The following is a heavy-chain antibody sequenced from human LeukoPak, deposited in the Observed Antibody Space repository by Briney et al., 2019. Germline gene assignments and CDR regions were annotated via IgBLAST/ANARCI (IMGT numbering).Heavy chain of an antibody. D-gene: IGHD2-2*01. CDR3: GQALGSSARYLDRVDY. CDR2: IWYDGSEK. Sequence: GGALRLSCGASGFAFSSHGMHWGRQAPGKGLEWLTIIWYDGSEKYYADAVEGRVTGSRENSKNTVYLQMNRLRAEDTAVYYCGQALGSSARYLDRVDYWGQGTLVTVSS. J-gene: IGHJ4*02. CDR1: GFAFSSHG. V-gene: IGHV3-33*06.